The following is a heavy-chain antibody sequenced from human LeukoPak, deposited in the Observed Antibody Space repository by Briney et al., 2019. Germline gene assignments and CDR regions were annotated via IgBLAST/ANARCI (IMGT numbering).Heavy chain of an antibody. CDR2: IYYSGNT. V-gene: IGHV4-30-4*01. CDR1: GGSIRSGDYY. CDR3: ARGGSRKVATITDNFDY. J-gene: IGHJ4*02. Sequence: SETLSLTCTVFGGSIRSGDYYWSWIRQPPGKGLEWIGYIYYSGNTYYNPSLKSRATISVDTSKNQFSLKLSSVTAADTAVYFCARGGSRKVATITDNFDYWGQGTLVTVSS. D-gene: IGHD5-24*01.